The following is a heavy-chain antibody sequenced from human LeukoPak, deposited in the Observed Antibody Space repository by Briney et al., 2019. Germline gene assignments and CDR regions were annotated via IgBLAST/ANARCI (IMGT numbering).Heavy chain of an antibody. D-gene: IGHD3-22*01. CDR2: IYPGDSDT. Sequence: GESLKISCKGSGYSFTSYWIGWVRQMPGKGLEWMGIIYPGDSDTRYSPSFQGQVTISADKSISTAYLQWSSLKASDTAMYYCARHVSYYDTPDRFDPWGQGTLVTVSS. CDR3: ARHVSYYDTPDRFDP. CDR1: GYSFTSYW. J-gene: IGHJ5*02. V-gene: IGHV5-51*01.